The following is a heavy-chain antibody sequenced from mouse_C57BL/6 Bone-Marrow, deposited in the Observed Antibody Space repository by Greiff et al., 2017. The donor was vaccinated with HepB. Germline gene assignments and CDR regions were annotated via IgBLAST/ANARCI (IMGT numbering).Heavy chain of an antibody. CDR2: IDPANGNT. V-gene: IGHV14-3*01. Sequence: QQRPEQGLEWIGRIDPANGNTKYAPKFQGKATITADTSSNTAYLQLSSLTSEDTAIYYCDYYGSSYGYYAMDYWGQGTSVTVSS. D-gene: IGHD1-1*01. J-gene: IGHJ4*01. CDR3: DYYGSSYGYYAMDY.